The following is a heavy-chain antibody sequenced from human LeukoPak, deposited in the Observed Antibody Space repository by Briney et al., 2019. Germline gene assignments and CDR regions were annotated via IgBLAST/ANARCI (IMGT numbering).Heavy chain of an antibody. CDR3: AKLYDFWSGYLDY. Sequence: GGSLGLSCAASGFTFSSYAMSWVRQAPGKGLEWVSTISSSDGRTYYADSVKGRFTISRDNSKNTLFLQMNSLRAEDTAVYYCAKLYDFWSGYLDYWGQGTLVTVSS. D-gene: IGHD3-3*01. CDR2: ISSSDGRT. V-gene: IGHV3-23*01. J-gene: IGHJ4*02. CDR1: GFTFSSYA.